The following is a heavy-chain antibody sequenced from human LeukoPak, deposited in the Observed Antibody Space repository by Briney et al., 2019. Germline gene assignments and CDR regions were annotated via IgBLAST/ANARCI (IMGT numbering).Heavy chain of an antibody. V-gene: IGHV3-74*01. CDR3: ARAVGNHFDY. J-gene: IGHJ4*02. CDR1: GFTFSPVW. D-gene: IGHD4-23*01. CDR2: IINDGSYT. Sequence: GGSLRLSCAASGFTFSPVWMHWVRQAPGKGLMWVSHIINDGSYTTYADSVKGRFTISRDNAKNSLYLQMNSLRAEDTAVYYCARAVGNHFDYWGQGTLVTVSS.